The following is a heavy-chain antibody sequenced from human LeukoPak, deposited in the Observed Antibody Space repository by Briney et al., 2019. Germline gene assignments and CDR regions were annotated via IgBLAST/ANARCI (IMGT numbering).Heavy chain of an antibody. CDR2: ISYDGSNK. D-gene: IGHD3-10*01. Sequence: TGGSLRLSCAASGFTFSSYGMHWVRQAPGKGLEWVAVISYDGSNKYYADSVKGRFTISRDNSKNTLYLQMNGLRAEDTAVYYCAREGIRGPLDYWGQGTLVTVSS. V-gene: IGHV3-30*03. CDR3: AREGIRGPLDY. CDR1: GFTFSSYG. J-gene: IGHJ4*02.